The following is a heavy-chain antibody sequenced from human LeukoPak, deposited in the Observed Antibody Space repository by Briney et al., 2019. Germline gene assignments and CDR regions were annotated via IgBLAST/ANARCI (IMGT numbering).Heavy chain of an antibody. J-gene: IGHJ6*03. CDR2: IKQDGSEK. Sequence: GGSLRLSCAASGFTFSSYWMSWVRQAPGKGLEWVANIKQDGSEKYYVDSVKGRFTISRDNAKNSLYLQMNSLRAEDTAVYYCARERDSSSWIYYYYYYMDVWGKGTTVTVSS. CDR3: ARERDSSSWIYYYYYYMDV. D-gene: IGHD6-13*01. CDR1: GFTFSSYW. V-gene: IGHV3-7*01.